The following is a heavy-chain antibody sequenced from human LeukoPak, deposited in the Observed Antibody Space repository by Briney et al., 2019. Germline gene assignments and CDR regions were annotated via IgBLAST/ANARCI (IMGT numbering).Heavy chain of an antibody. CDR1: GFTFSSFT. CDR3: ARDGVDYGDYGWFDP. J-gene: IGHJ5*02. D-gene: IGHD4-17*01. Sequence: GGSLRLSCAASGFTFSSFTMNWVCQAPGKGLEWVSSISSSSSYIYSADSVKGRFTISRDNAKNSLFLQMNSLRAEDTAVYYCARDGVDYGDYGWFDPWGQGTLVTVSS. CDR2: ISSSSSYI. V-gene: IGHV3-21*01.